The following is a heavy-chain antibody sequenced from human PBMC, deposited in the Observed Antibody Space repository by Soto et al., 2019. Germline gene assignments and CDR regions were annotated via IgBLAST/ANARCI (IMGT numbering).Heavy chain of an antibody. J-gene: IGHJ6*02. D-gene: IGHD6-6*01. CDR3: AREVLGSSGDRGMDV. CDR2: IGTAGDT. Sequence: GGSLRLSCAASGFTFSSYDMHWVRQATGKGLEWVSAIGTAGDTYYPGSVKGRFTISRENAKNSLYLQMNSLRAGDTAVYYCAREVLGSSGDRGMDVWGQGTTVTVSS. CDR1: GFTFSSYD. V-gene: IGHV3-13*01.